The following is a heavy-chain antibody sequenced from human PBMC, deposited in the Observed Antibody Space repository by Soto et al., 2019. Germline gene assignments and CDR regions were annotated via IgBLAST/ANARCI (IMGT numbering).Heavy chain of an antibody. Sequence: PGGSLRLSCAASGFTFSSYAMSWVRQAPGKGLEWVSAISGSGGSTYYADSVKGRFTISRDNSKNTLYLQMNSLRAEDTAVYYCAKAHYDILTGYYLAAFDIWGQGTMVPVSS. J-gene: IGHJ3*02. D-gene: IGHD3-9*01. CDR1: GFTFSSYA. CDR2: ISGSGGST. CDR3: AKAHYDILTGYYLAAFDI. V-gene: IGHV3-23*01.